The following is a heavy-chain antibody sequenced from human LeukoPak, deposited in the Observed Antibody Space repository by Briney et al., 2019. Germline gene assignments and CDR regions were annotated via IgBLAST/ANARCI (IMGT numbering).Heavy chain of an antibody. CDR1: GGSISSSSYY. J-gene: IGHJ5*02. CDR3: VAESERSERYNWNDGIWFDP. CDR2: IYYSGST. D-gene: IGHD1-1*01. Sequence: PSETLSLTCTVSGGSISSSSYYWGWIRQPPGKGLEWIGSIYYSGSTYYNPSLKSRVTISVDTSKNQFSLKLSSVTAADTAMYYCVAESERSERYNWNDGIWFDPWGQGTLVTVSS. V-gene: IGHV4-39*07.